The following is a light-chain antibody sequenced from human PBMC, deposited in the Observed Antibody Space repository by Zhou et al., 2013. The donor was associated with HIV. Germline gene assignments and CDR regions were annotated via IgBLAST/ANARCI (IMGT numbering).Light chain of an antibody. CDR2: GAF. Sequence: EIVLTQSPGTLSLSPGERATLSCRASQSVSSSYLAWYQQKPGQAPRLLIYGAFSRATGIPDRFSGSGSGTDFTLTISRLEPEDFALYYCQQYGSSPWTFGKGPRWKSN. J-gene: IGKJ1*01. V-gene: IGKV3-20*01. CDR3: QQYGSSPWT. CDR1: QSVSSSY.